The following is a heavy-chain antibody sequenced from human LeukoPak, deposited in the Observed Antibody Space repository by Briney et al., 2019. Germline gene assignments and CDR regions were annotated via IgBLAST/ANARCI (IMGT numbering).Heavy chain of an antibody. CDR1: GGSISSAY. CDR2: IYYSGST. Sequence: PSETLSLTCTVPGGSISSAYWSWIRQPPQKGLEWIGYIYYSGSTNYNPSLNSRVTISVDTSKNQFSLKLSSVTAADTAVYYCARGSHCSSTSCYKYYFDYWGQGTLVTVSS. CDR3: ARGSHCSSTSCYKYYFDY. D-gene: IGHD2-2*01. V-gene: IGHV4-59*01. J-gene: IGHJ4*02.